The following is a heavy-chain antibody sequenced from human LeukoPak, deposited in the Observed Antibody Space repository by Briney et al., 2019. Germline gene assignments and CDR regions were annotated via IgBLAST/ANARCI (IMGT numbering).Heavy chain of an antibody. V-gene: IGHV3-30*02. D-gene: IGHD1-26*01. J-gene: IGHJ4*02. CDR3: AKPSGSYLPVLDY. CDR2: IRYDGSNK. CDR1: GFTFSSYG. Sequence: GGSLRLSCAASGFTFSSYGMHWVRQAPGKGLEWVAFIRYDGSNKYYADSVKGRFTISRDKSKNTLYLQMNSLRAEDTAVYYCAKPSGSYLPVLDYWGQGTLVTVSS.